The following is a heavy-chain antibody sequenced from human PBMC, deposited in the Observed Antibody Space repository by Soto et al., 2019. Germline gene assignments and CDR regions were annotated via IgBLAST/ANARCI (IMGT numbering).Heavy chain of an antibody. J-gene: IGHJ2*01. CDR3: TKHPWNPLVLPYWHFDL. D-gene: IGHD1-1*01. Sequence: QLQLQESGPGLVKPSETLTLTCTVSGDSIAKSKYYWGWIRQPPGKGPEWIGNIYYDGRTYLNPSLNRRVPINISKSINQFSLKVNSVTAADTAADFCTKHPWNPLVLPYWHFDLWGRVTQVTVSS. CDR2: IYYDGRT. V-gene: IGHV4-39*01. CDR1: GDSIAKSKYY.